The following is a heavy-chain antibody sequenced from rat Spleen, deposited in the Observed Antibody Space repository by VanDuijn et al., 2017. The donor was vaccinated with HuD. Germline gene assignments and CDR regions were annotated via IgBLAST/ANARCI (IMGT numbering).Heavy chain of an antibody. J-gene: IGHJ2*01. CDR1: GFTFSNYD. D-gene: IGHD4-3*01. CDR3: ARQAGDY. V-gene: IGHV5-25*01. Sequence: EVQLVESGGGLVQPGRSMKLSCAASGFTFSNYDMAWVRQAPTKGLEWVASICYGGTSTYYRDSVKGRFTISRDNAKSTLYLQMDSLRSEDTATYYCARQAGDYWGQGVMVTVSS. CDR2: ICYGGTST.